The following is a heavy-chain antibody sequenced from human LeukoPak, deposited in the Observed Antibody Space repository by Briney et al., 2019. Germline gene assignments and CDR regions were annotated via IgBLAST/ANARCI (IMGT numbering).Heavy chain of an antibody. D-gene: IGHD2-21*02. CDR2: IYPGDSDT. J-gene: IGHJ5*02. V-gene: IGHV5-51*04. CDR3: ARGVYCGGDCYNWFDP. Sequence: GESLKISCKGSGYSFTSYWIGWVRQMPGKGLEWMGIIYPGDSDTRYSPFFQGQVTTSADKPISTAYLQWSSLKASDTAMYCCARGVYCGGDCYNWFDPWGQGTLVTVSS. CDR1: GYSFTSYW.